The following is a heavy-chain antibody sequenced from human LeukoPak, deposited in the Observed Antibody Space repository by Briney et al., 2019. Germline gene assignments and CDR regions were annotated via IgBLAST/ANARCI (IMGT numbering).Heavy chain of an antibody. V-gene: IGHV4-34*01. J-gene: IGHJ3*02. Sequence: SETLSLTCAVYGGSFSGYYWSWIRQPPGKGLEWIGEINHSGSTNYNPSLKSRVTISVDTSKNQFSLKLSSVTAADTAVYYCARQIDPYDAFDIWGQGTMVTVSS. CDR3: ARQIDPYDAFDI. CDR2: INHSGST. CDR1: GGSFSGYY.